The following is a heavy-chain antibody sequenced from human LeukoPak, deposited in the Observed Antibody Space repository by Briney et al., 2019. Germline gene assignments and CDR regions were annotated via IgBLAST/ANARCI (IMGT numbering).Heavy chain of an antibody. V-gene: IGHV4-59*11. J-gene: IGHJ5*02. CDR2: IYYSGST. CDR1: GPSISSHY. Sequence: PSETLSLTCTVSGPSISSHYWGWIRHPPGKGLEWIGYIYYSGSTNYNPSLKSRVTIAVDTSKNQFSVKLSSVTAADTAVYYCARVKTYYYRSGTPNWFDPWGQGTLVTVSS. D-gene: IGHD3-10*01. CDR3: ARVKTYYYRSGTPNWFDP.